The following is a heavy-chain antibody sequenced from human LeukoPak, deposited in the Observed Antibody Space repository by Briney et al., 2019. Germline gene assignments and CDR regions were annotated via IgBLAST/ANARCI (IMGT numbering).Heavy chain of an antibody. J-gene: IGHJ4*02. D-gene: IGHD3-10*01. CDR3: AKVYGRLKYFDY. Sequence: GGSLRLSCAASGFTFSSYGMHWVRQAPGKGLEWVAFIRYDGSNKYYADSVKGRFTISRDNSKNTLYLQMNSLRAEDTAVYYCAKVYGRLKYFDYWGQGTLVTVSS. V-gene: IGHV3-30*02. CDR2: IRYDGSNK. CDR1: GFTFSSYG.